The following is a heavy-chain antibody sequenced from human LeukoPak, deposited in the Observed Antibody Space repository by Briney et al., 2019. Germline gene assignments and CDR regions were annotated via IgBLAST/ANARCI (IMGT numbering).Heavy chain of an antibody. CDR1: GYSFTTYW. CDR3: ARRAASSPWNYFEY. Sequence: GESLKISCKGSGYSFTTYWIGWLRQMPGKGLEWMGIIYPGDSDTRYSPSFQGQVSISADKSFSTAYLQWSSLKASDTAMYYCARRAASSPWNYFEYWGQGTLVTVSS. J-gene: IGHJ4*02. CDR2: IYPGDSDT. V-gene: IGHV5-51*01. D-gene: IGHD6-25*01.